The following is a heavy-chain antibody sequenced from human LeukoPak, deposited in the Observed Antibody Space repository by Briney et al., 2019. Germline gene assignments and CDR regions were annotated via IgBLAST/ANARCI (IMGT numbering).Heavy chain of an antibody. J-gene: IGHJ3*02. CDR3: AITKGTSYYDNSGYVAFDI. CDR1: AFTFTDYY. CDR2: INCNSGGT. V-gene: IGHV1-2*02. D-gene: IGHD3-22*01. Sequence: ASVKVSCKASAFTFTDYYMHWVRQAPGQGLEWMGYINCNSGGTNYAQKFQGRVTMTRDTSIGTAYMELSWLRSDDTAVFYCAITKGTSYYDNSGYVAFDIWGQGTMVTVSS.